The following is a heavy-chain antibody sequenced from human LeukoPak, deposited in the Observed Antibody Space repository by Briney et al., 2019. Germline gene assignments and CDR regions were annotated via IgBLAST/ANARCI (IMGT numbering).Heavy chain of an antibody. V-gene: IGHV4-61*01. CDR2: IYYSGST. CDR1: GGSVSSGSYY. D-gene: IGHD6-13*01. CDR3: ARDPIAAAGNFDY. Sequence: PSETLSLTCTVSGGSVSSGSYYWSWIRQPPGKGLEWIGYIYYSGSTNYNPSLKSRVTISVDTSKNQFSLKLSSVTAADTAVYYCARDPIAAAGNFDYWGQGTLVTVSS. J-gene: IGHJ4*02.